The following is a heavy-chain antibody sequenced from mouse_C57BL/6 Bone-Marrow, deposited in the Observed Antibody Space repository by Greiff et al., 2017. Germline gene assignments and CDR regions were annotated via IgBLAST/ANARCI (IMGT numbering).Heavy chain of an antibody. Sequence: VQLQQSGPVLVKPGASVKMSCKASGYTFTDYYMNWVKQSHGKSLEWIGVINPYNGGTSYNQKFKGKATLTVDKSSSTAYMELNSLTSEDSAVYYCARGDGYYGDCDVWGTGTTVTVSS. CDR2: INPYNGGT. CDR3: ARGDGYYGDCDV. CDR1: GYTFTDYY. V-gene: IGHV1-19*01. J-gene: IGHJ1*03. D-gene: IGHD2-3*01.